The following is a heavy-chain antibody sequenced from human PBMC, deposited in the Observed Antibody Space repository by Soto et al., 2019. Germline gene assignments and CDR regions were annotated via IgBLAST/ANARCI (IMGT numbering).Heavy chain of an antibody. Sequence: EDQLLESGGGLVQPGGSLRLSCGASRFTFSNYAMYWVRQAPGRGLEWVSGISGTGSTTYYVDSVKGRFTISRDNSKNALYLQMDSLRAEDTGIYYCAKALSPYYYGDIDYWGQGTLVTVSS. J-gene: IGHJ4*02. CDR1: RFTFSNYA. CDR2: ISGTGSTT. CDR3: AKALSPYYYGDIDY. V-gene: IGHV3-23*01. D-gene: IGHD4-17*01.